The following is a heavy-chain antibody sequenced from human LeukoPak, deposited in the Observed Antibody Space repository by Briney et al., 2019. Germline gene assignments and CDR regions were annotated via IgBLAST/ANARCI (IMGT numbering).Heavy chain of an antibody. Sequence: SETLSLTCTVSGGSVSSGNFYWSWIRQPPGKGLEWMGSIHDSGATVYNPSLESRVTISADTSKNQFSLKLRSVTAADTAVYYCARVFRFYGSGSYYNFFDYWGQGTLVTVSS. CDR2: IHDSGAT. CDR3: ARVFRFYGSGSYYNFFDY. J-gene: IGHJ4*02. CDR1: GGSVSSGNFY. D-gene: IGHD3-10*01. V-gene: IGHV4-61*01.